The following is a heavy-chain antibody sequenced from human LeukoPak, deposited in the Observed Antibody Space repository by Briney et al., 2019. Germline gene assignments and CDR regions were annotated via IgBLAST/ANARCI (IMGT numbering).Heavy chain of an antibody. D-gene: IGHD3-9*01. Sequence: PGGSLRLSCAASRFTFSSYSMNWVRQAPGKGLEWVSSISSSSSYIYYADSVKGRFTISRDNAKNSLYLQMNSLRAEDTAVYYCARDLLRYFDWFPFDYWGQGTLVTVSS. CDR3: ARDLLRYFDWFPFDY. J-gene: IGHJ4*02. CDR1: RFTFSSYS. V-gene: IGHV3-21*01. CDR2: ISSSSSYI.